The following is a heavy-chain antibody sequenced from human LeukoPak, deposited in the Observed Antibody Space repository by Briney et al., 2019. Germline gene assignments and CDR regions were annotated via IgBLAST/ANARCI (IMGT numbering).Heavy chain of an antibody. J-gene: IGHJ4*02. CDR3: ARVWRAHYYDSSGYNDY. CDR2: ISAYNGNT. V-gene: IGHV1-18*01. CDR1: VYTFPSYG. Sequence: ASVKVSCKPSVYTFPSYGISWVRPAPGQGVEWMGWISAYNGNTNYAQKLQGRGTMTTDTSTSTAYMELRSLRSDDTAVYYCARVWRAHYYDSSGYNDYWGQGTLVTVSS. D-gene: IGHD3-22*01.